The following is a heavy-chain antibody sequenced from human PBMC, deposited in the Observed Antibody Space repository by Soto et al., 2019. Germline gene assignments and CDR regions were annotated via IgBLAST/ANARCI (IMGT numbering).Heavy chain of an antibody. V-gene: IGHV4-59*08. CDR3: ARHGMDYYDSSGYYYSPYYFDY. Sequence: SETLSLTCTVSGASISSYYWNWIRQTPAKGLEWIGFIHYSGNSFFNPSLKSRLTMSVDTSRNHFSLNLNFVTAADTAVYYCARHGMDYYDSSGYYYSPYYFDYWGQGTLVTVSS. J-gene: IGHJ4*02. D-gene: IGHD3-22*01. CDR1: GASISSYY. CDR2: IHYSGNS.